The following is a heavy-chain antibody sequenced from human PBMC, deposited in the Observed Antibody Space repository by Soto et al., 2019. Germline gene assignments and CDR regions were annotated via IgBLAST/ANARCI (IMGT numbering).Heavy chain of an antibody. Sequence: ASVKVSCKASGGTFSSYAISWVRQAPGQGLEWMGGIIPIFGTANYAQKFQGRVTITADESTSTAYMELSSLRSEDTAVYYCATLDIVVVPATGDWFDPWGQGTLVTVSS. CDR3: ATLDIVVVPATGDWFDP. J-gene: IGHJ5*02. D-gene: IGHD2-2*03. V-gene: IGHV1-69*13. CDR2: IIPIFGTA. CDR1: GGTFSSYA.